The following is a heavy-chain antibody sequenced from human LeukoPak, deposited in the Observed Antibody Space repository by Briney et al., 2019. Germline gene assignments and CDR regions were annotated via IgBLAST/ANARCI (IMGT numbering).Heavy chain of an antibody. D-gene: IGHD2-21*02. CDR2: IYYSGST. V-gene: IGHV4-31*03. J-gene: IGHJ4*02. CDR1: GGSIRSSYYY. Sequence: PSETLSLTCTVSGGSIRSSYYYWSWIRQHPGKGLEWIGYIYYSGSTYYNPSLKSRVTISVDTSKNQFSLKLSSVTAADTAVYYCARVGVVTAIFDYWGQGTLVTVSS. CDR3: ARVGVVTAIFDY.